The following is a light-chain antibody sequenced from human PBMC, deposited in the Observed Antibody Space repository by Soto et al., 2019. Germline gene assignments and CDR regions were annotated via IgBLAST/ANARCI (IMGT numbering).Light chain of an antibody. J-gene: IGKJ1*01. Sequence: EIVMTQSTATLSVSPGERATLSCRASQSVSSNLAWYQQKPGQAPRLLIYGASTRATGIPARFSGSGSGTEFTLTISSLQSEDFAVYYCQQYNNWPRTFGQVTIVDIK. CDR1: QSVSSN. CDR2: GAS. CDR3: QQYNNWPRT. V-gene: IGKV3-15*01.